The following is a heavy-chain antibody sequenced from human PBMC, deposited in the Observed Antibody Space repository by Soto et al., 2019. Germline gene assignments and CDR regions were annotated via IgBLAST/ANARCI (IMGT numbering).Heavy chain of an antibody. CDR1: GFTFSSYA. J-gene: IGHJ4*02. V-gene: IGHV3-30-3*01. D-gene: IGHD1-26*01. Sequence: QVQLVESGGGVVQPGRSLRLSCAASGFTFSSYAMHWVRQAPVKGLEWVAVISYDGSNKYYADSVKGRFTISRDNSKNTLYLQMNSLRAEDTAVYYCARDGGSYFDYWGQGTLVTVSS. CDR2: ISYDGSNK. CDR3: ARDGGSYFDY.